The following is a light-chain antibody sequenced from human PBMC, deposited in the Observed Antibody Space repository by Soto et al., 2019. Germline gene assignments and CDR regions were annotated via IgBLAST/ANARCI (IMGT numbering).Light chain of an antibody. CDR2: GAS. CDR1: QGVSSK. CDR3: QQYNNWPHT. Sequence: EIVMTQSPATLSVSPGERATLSCRASQGVSSKLAWFEQKPGQAPRLLIYGASIRATGIPARFSGSGSGTEFTLTISSLQSGDFAVYYCQQYNNWPHTFGQGTKLEIK. V-gene: IGKV3-15*01. J-gene: IGKJ2*01.